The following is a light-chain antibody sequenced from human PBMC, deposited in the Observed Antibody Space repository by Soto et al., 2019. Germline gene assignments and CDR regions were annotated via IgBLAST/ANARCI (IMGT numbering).Light chain of an antibody. CDR3: QQSYRTPLT. Sequence: DIQMTQSPSSLSASVGDRVTITCRASQAIDNYVNWYQHKPGKAPELLILAASIVQSGVPSRFSGGGFGTDFSLTISSLHPEDFANYYCQQSYRTPLTFGGGNKVES. J-gene: IGKJ4*01. CDR2: AAS. V-gene: IGKV1-39*01. CDR1: QAIDNY.